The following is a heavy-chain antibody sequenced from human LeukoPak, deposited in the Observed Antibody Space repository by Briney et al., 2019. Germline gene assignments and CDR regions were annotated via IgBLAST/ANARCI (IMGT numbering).Heavy chain of an antibody. V-gene: IGHV4-59*08. CDR3: ARSAIDAFDI. Sequence: PSETLSLTCTVSVGSISSYYWSWIRQPPGKGLECIGYIYNSGSTNYNPSLKSRVSISVDTSKNQFSLKLSSVTAADTAVYYCARSAIDAFDIWGQGTMVTVSS. CDR1: VGSISSYY. J-gene: IGHJ3*02. D-gene: IGHD6-25*01. CDR2: IYNSGST.